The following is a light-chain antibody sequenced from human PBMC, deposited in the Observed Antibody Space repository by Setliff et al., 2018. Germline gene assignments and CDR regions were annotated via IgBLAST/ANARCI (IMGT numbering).Light chain of an antibody. V-gene: IGLV2-14*02. CDR2: EVS. J-gene: IGLJ2*01. Sequence: QSVLTQPASVSGSPGQSITISCTGTSSDVGTYSYVSWYQQRPGKAPKLLIYEVSKRPSGVPDRFSGSKSGNTASLTVSGLQAEDEADYYCQSYDSSLGGSVGVGGGTK. CDR3: QSYDSSLGGSVG. CDR1: SSDVGTYSY.